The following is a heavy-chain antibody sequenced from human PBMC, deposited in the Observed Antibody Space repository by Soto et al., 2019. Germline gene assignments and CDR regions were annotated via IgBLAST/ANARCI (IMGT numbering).Heavy chain of an antibody. CDR2: IYYSGST. Sequence: PSETLSLTCTVSGGSISSGGYYWSWIRQHPGKGLEWLGYIYYSGSTYYTPSLKSRVTMSVDTSKNQFSLKPGSVPAVDGAVYYCARAYSGWYSTGYYYSMDVWGQGTTVTVSS. V-gene: IGHV4-31*03. CDR3: ARAYSGWYSTGYYYSMDV. J-gene: IGHJ6*02. D-gene: IGHD6-19*01. CDR1: GGSISSGGYY.